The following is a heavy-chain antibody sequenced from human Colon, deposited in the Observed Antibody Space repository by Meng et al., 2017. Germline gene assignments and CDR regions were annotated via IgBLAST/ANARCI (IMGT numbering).Heavy chain of an antibody. V-gene: IGHV4-4*02. CDR1: GASISSATF. CDR3: ASSSGWWRLDS. Sequence: QVHLQESGPGLVKPSGTLSLTCAVSGASISSATFWTWVRPTTGKGLEWIGESYYGGSTSYNPSLSSRATISLDKSKNQFSLQLDSVTAADTATYYCASSSGWWRLDSWGQGTLVTVSS. D-gene: IGHD6-19*01. J-gene: IGHJ4*02. CDR2: SYYGGST.